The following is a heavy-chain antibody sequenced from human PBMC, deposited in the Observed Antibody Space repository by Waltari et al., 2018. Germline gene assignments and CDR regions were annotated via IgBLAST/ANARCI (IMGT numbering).Heavy chain of an antibody. D-gene: IGHD6-19*01. CDR3: AGQWLGQSGIDF. CDR2: INHRGST. CDR1: GDSCSVEY. Sequence: QAQLQQWCAGLLKPSETLSLTCAVSGDSCSVEYRPWIRQPPGKGLEWIGEINHRGSTTYNPSFKSRVTISVDTSKNQFSLTLSSVTAADSAVYYCAGQWLGQSGIDFWGQGTLVTVSS. J-gene: IGHJ4*02. V-gene: IGHV4-34*01.